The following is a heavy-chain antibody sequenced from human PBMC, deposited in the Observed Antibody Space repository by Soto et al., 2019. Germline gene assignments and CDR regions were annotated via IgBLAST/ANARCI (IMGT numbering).Heavy chain of an antibody. D-gene: IGHD2-15*01. CDR3: ASTLGYCSGGSCYPSIV. CDR2: IYYSGST. CDR1: GGSISSSSYY. Sequence: TSETLSLTCTVSGGSISSSSYYWGWIRQPPGKGLEWIGSIYYSGSTYYNPSLKSRVTISVDTSKNQFSLKLSSVTAADTAVYYCASTLGYCSGGSCYPSIVWGKGTTVTVSS. J-gene: IGHJ6*04. V-gene: IGHV4-39*01.